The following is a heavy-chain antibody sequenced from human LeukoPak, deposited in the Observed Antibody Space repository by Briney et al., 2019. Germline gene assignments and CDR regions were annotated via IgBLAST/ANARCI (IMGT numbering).Heavy chain of an antibody. CDR2: ISGSGGST. CDR1: GFTFSSYA. CDR3: AKDLGVPYCGGDCYSYYGMDV. V-gene: IGHV3-23*01. D-gene: IGHD2-21*02. Sequence: PGGSLRLSCAASGFTFSSYAMSWVRQAPGKGLECVSAISGSGGSTYYADSVKGRFTISRDNSKNTLYLQMNSLRAEDTAVYYCAKDLGVPYCGGDCYSYYGMDVWGQGTTVTVSS. J-gene: IGHJ6*02.